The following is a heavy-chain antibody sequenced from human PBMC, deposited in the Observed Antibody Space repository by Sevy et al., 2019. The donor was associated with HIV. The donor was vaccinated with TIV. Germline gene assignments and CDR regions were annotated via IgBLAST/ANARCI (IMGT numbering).Heavy chain of an antibody. Sequence: GGSLRLSCAASGFTFSNYAMSWVRQAPGKGLEWVSTFSFGCGKINYADSVKGRFTISRDNSKNTLYLQMNSLRAEDTALYXCARXXXSXXXXXXGXGTLVTVSS. CDR1: GFTFSNYA. J-gene: IGHJ4*01. V-gene: IGHV3-23*01. CDR2: FSFGCGKI. CDR3: ARXXXSXXXXX. D-gene: IGHD2-2*01.